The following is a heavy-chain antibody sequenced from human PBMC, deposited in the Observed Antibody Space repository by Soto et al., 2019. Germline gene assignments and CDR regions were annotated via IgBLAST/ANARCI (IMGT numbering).Heavy chain of an antibody. CDR2: INPNSGGT. Sequence: ASVKVSCKASGYTFTGYYMHWVRQAPGQGLEWMGWINPNSGGTNYAQKFQGRVTMTRDTSISTAYMELSRLRSDDTAVYYCARDGESETDGGYYYGMDVWGQGTTVTVSS. D-gene: IGHD3-10*01. V-gene: IGHV1-2*02. J-gene: IGHJ6*02. CDR1: GYTFTGYY. CDR3: ARDGESETDGGYYYGMDV.